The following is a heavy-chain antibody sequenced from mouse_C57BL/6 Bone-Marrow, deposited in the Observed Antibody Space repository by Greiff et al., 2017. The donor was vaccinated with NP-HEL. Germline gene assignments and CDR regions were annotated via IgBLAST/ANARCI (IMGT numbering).Heavy chain of an antibody. CDR1: GYTFTSYW. Sequence: VQLQQPGAELVMPGASVKLSCKASGYTFTSYWMHWVKQRPGQGLEWIGEIDPSDSYTTYNQKFKGKSTLTVDKSSSTAYMQLSSLTSEDSAVYYCARSGGLLSYAMDYWGQGTSVTVSS. CDR2: IDPSDSYT. CDR3: ARSGGLLSYAMDY. V-gene: IGHV1-69*01. D-gene: IGHD2-12*01. J-gene: IGHJ4*01.